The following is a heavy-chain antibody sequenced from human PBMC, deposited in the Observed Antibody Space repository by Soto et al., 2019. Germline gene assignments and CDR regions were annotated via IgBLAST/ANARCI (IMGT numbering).Heavy chain of an antibody. D-gene: IGHD6-19*01. J-gene: IGHJ6*02. Sequence: GGSLRLSCVGSEFTFRNFEFNWVRQAPGKGLEWVAYISSSGSTIYYADSVNGRFTVSRDNAENSLYLQMNSLRVDDTAVYYCARDPSDPYSSAWSAYHYYGLDVWGQGTTVTVSS. CDR1: EFTFRNFE. V-gene: IGHV3-48*03. CDR2: ISSSGSTI. CDR3: ARDPSDPYSSAWSAYHYYGLDV.